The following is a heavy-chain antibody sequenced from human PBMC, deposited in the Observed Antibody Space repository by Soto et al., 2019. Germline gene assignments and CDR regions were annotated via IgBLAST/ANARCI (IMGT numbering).Heavy chain of an antibody. J-gene: IGHJ5*02. CDR3: ARGPVFLVGNLWCGESLYPAENWFDP. CDR2: IYYSGST. V-gene: IGHV4-59*01. CDR1: GGSISSYY. D-gene: IGHD3-10*01. Sequence: LSLTCTVSGGSISSYYWSWIRQPPGKGLEWIGYIYYSGSTNYNPSLKSRVTISVDTSKNQFSLKLSSVTAADTAVYYCARGPVFLVGNLWCGESLYPAENWFDPWGQGTLVTVAS.